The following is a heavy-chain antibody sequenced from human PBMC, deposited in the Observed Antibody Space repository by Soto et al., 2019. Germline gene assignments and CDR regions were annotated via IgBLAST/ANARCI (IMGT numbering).Heavy chain of an antibody. CDR2: IYYSGST. J-gene: IGHJ6*02. CDR3: ARRGCSSTSCYPDYYYYGMDV. V-gene: IGHV4-39*01. Sequence: QLQLQESGPGLVKPSETLSLTCTVSGGSISSSSYYWGWIRQPPGKGLEWIGSIYYSGSTYYNPSLKSRVTISEDTSKNQFSLKLSSVTAADTAVYYCARRGCSSTSCYPDYYYYGMDVWGQGTTVTVSS. CDR1: GGSISSSSYY. D-gene: IGHD2-2*01.